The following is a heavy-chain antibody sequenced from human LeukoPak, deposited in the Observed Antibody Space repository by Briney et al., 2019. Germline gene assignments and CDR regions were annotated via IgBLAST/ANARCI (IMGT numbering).Heavy chain of an antibody. D-gene: IGHD1-26*01. CDR2: IIPIFGTA. Sequence: SVKVSCKASGGTFSSYAISWVRQAPGQGLEWMGGIIPIFGTANYAQKFQGRVTITADKSTRTAYMELSSLRSEDTAVYYCAREVVGARLDYWGQGTLVTVSS. J-gene: IGHJ4*02. CDR3: AREVVGARLDY. V-gene: IGHV1-69*06. CDR1: GGTFSSYA.